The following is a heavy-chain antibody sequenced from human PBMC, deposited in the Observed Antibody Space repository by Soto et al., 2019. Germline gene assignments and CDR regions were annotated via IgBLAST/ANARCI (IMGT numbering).Heavy chain of an antibody. J-gene: IGHJ4*02. V-gene: IGHV1-18*01. CDR3: ARDPPPPDY. CDR1: GYTFASYA. CDR2: ISASNGNT. Sequence: QVQLVQSGAEVKKPGASVKVSCKASGYTFASYAISWMRQAPGQGLDWLGWISASNGNTNYAQKVQGRVTMTTDTSTTTAYMKLRSLRSDDTAVYYCARDPPPPDYWGQGTLVTVSS.